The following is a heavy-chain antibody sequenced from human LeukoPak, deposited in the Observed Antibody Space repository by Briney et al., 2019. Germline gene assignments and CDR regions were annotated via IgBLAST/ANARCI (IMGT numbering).Heavy chain of an antibody. V-gene: IGHV7-4-1*02. CDR1: GYTFNTYA. Sequence: ASVKVSCKASGYTFNTYAINWVRQAPGQGLEWMGWINTNTGNPTYAQGFTGRFVFSLDNYVSAAYMQISSLKAEDTAVYYCARDKWELLSLDYWGQGALVTVSS. CDR3: ARDKWELLSLDY. CDR2: INTNTGNP. D-gene: IGHD1-26*01. J-gene: IGHJ4*02.